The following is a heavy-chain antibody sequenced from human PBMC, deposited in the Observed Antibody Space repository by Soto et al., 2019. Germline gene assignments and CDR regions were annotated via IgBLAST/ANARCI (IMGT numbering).Heavy chain of an antibody. CDR3: ASPELRFLEWGPRDYYYGMDV. J-gene: IGHJ6*02. Sequence: QVQLVESGGGVVQPGRSLRLSCAASGFTFSSYAMHWVRQAPGKGLEWVAVISYDGSNKYYADSVKGRFTISRDNSKNTLYLQMNSMRDEDTAVYYCASPELRFLEWGPRDYYYGMDVWGQGTTVTVSS. D-gene: IGHD3-3*01. CDR2: ISYDGSNK. CDR1: GFTFSSYA. V-gene: IGHV3-30-3*01.